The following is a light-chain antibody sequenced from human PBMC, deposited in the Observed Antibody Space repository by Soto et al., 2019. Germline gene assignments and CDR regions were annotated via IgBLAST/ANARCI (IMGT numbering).Light chain of an antibody. CDR1: SSDIGGYNY. CDR3: SSYSSTSTLV. Sequence: QSVLTQPASVSGSPGQSLTISCTGTSSDIGGYNYVSWYQQHPGKAPKLMLYDVITRPSGVSSRFSGSKSGNTASLTISGLQAEDEADYYCSSYSSTSTLVFGTGTKLTVL. CDR2: DVI. V-gene: IGLV2-14*01. J-gene: IGLJ1*01.